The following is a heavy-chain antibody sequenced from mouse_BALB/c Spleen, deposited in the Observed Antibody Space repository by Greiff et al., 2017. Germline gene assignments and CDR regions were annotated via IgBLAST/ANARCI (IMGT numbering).Heavy chain of an antibody. Sequence: EVKLMESGPGLVKPSQSLSLTCTVTGYSITSDYAWNWIRQFPGNKLEWMGYISYSGSTSYNPSLKSRISITRDTSKNQFFLQLNSVTTEDTATYYCARRGVYWYFDVWGAGTTVTVSS. CDR2: ISYSGST. CDR1: GYSITSDYA. J-gene: IGHJ1*01. V-gene: IGHV3-2*02. CDR3: ARRGVYWYFDV.